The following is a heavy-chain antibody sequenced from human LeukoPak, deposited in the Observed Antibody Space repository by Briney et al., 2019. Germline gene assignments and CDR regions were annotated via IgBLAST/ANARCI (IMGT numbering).Heavy chain of an antibody. J-gene: IGHJ4*02. D-gene: IGHD6-19*01. CDR3: ARHYSSGWINY. V-gene: IGHV4-59*08. CDR1: GGSISSYY. CDR2: IYYSGST. Sequence: KASETLSLTCTVSGGSISSYYWSWIRQPPGKGLEWIGYIYYSGSTNYNPSLKSRVTISVDTSKNQFSLKLSSVTAADTAVYYCARHYSSGWINYWGQGTLVTVSS.